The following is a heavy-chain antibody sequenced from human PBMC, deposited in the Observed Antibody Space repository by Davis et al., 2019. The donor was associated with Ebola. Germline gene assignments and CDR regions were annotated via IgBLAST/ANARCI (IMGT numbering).Heavy chain of an antibody. CDR2: VWNDGNIK. J-gene: IGHJ4*02. CDR3: ARDHTNGAMGLFDY. D-gene: IGHD5-18*01. Sequence: GESLKISCAASGFSFSGYGLHWVRQGPGKGLAWVAVVWNDGNIKQYADSVKGRFTISRDSSKNTMYLQMNSLTRGDTAVYYCARDHTNGAMGLFDYWGQGTLVSVSS. V-gene: IGHV3-33*01. CDR1: GFSFSGYG.